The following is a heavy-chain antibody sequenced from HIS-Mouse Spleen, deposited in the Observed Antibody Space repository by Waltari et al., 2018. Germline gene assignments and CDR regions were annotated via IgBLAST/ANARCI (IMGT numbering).Heavy chain of an antibody. CDR1: GFTFTSYG. J-gene: IGHJ4*02. CDR3: ARYSSSSGVDY. V-gene: IGHV3-33*01. Sequence: QVQLVESGGGVVQPGRSLILSCAASGFTFTSYGRHWVRQAQGKGLEWLAVIWYDGSNKYYADSVKGRFTISRDNSKNTLYLQMNSLRAEDTTVYYCARYSSSSGVDYWGQGTLVTVSS. CDR2: IWYDGSNK. D-gene: IGHD6-6*01.